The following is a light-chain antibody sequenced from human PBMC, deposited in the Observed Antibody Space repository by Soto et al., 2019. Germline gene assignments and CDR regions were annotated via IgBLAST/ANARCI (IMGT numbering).Light chain of an antibody. Sequence: QSALTQPPSASGSPGQSVTISCTGTSSNFISWYQQHPGKAPKLMIFAVNKRPSGVPDRFSGSKSGNTASLTVSGLQAEDEADYYCSFADAKNVVFGGGTKLTAL. V-gene: IGLV2-8*01. J-gene: IGLJ2*01. CDR1: SSNF. CDR2: AVN. CDR3: SFADAKNVV.